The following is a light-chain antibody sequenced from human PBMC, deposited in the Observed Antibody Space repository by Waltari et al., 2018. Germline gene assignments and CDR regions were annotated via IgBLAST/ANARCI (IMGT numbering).Light chain of an antibody. CDR2: RNN. CDR3: AAWEDSLSGVV. J-gene: IGLJ2*01. Sequence: QSVLTQPPSASGTPGQRVTISCSGSSSNIGSNYVYWYQQLPGTAPKLLIYRNNQRPSGVPVRFSGSNSGTSASLAISGLRSEDEADYYCAAWEDSLSGVVFGGGTKLTVL. V-gene: IGLV1-47*01. CDR1: SSNIGSNY.